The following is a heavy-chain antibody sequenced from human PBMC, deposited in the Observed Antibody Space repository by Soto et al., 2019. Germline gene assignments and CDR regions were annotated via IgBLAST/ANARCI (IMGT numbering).Heavy chain of an antibody. Sequence: QVQLVQSGAEVKKPGASVKVSCKASGYTFTSYGISWVRQAPGQGLEWMGWISAYNGNTNYAQKLQGRVTMATDTATSTGYRELRSLRSDDTAVYYCARAKRDGSGSYYGSWGQGTLVTVSS. CDR1: GYTFTSYG. J-gene: IGHJ5*02. CDR2: ISAYNGNT. CDR3: ARAKRDGSGSYYGS. V-gene: IGHV1-18*01. D-gene: IGHD3-10*01.